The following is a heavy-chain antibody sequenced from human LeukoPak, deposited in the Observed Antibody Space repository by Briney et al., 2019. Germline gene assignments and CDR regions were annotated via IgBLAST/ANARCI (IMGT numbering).Heavy chain of an antibody. Sequence: SETLSLTCAVYGGSFSGYYWSWIRQPPGKGLEWIGEINHSGSTNYNPSLKSRVTISVDTSKNQFSLKLSSVTAADTAVYYRARGASSSWDYYFDYWGQGTLVTVSS. CDR3: ARGASSSWDYYFDY. D-gene: IGHD6-13*01. J-gene: IGHJ4*02. CDR1: GGSFSGYY. CDR2: INHSGST. V-gene: IGHV4-34*01.